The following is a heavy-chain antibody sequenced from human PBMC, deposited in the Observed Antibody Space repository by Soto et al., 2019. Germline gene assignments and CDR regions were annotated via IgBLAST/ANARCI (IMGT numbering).Heavy chain of an antibody. D-gene: IGHD3-22*01. CDR1: GFTFSNYT. Sequence: EVQLVESGGGLVQPGGSLRLSCAASGFTFSNYTMNWVRQAPGKGLEWVSYITSSSRTIYYADSVKGRFTISRDNAKNSLYLQMSSLRDEDTAVYYCVRDYYDSSGTFDYWGQGTLVTVSS. CDR2: ITSSSRTI. V-gene: IGHV3-48*02. CDR3: VRDYYDSSGTFDY. J-gene: IGHJ4*02.